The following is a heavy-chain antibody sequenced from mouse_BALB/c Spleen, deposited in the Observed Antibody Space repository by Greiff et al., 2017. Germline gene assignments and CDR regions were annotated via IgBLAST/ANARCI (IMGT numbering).Heavy chain of an antibody. V-gene: IGHV1S81*02. CDR3: AISGDAWFAY. D-gene: IGHD3-1*01. Sequence: QLQQPGAELVKPGASVKLSCKASGYTFTSYWMHWVKQRPGQGLEWIGEINPSNGRTNYNEKFKSKATLTVDKSSSTAYMQLSSLTSEDSAVYYCAISGDAWFAYWGQGTLVTVSA. CDR2: INPSNGRT. CDR1: GYTFTSYW. J-gene: IGHJ3*01.